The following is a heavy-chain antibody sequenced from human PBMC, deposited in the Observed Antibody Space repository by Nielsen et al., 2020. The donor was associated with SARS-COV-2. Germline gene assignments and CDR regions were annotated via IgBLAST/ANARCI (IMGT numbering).Heavy chain of an antibody. D-gene: IGHD2-2*01. CDR1: GGSVSSNDW. CDR3: ARGDLVVVPSPILGLGPFFYYFYLDV. CDR2: VSHSGGI. J-gene: IGHJ6*03. V-gene: IGHV4-4*02. Sequence: SETLSLTCAVSGGSVSSNDWWTWVRQSPGKGLEWIGEVSHSGGINYNPSLKSRVTLSMDKSKRQFSLRLTSVSAADPAVYFCARGDLVVVPSPILGLGPFFYYFYLDVWGKGTTVIVSS.